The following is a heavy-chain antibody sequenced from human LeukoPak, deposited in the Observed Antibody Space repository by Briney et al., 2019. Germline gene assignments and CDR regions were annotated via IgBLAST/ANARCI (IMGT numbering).Heavy chain of an antibody. Sequence: EASVKVSCKASGYTFTGYYMHWVRQAPGQGLEWMGWINPNSGGTNYAQKFQGRVTMTRDTSISTAYMELSRLRSDDTAVYYCARDKGDYYYYYMDVWGKGTTVTVSS. V-gene: IGHV1-2*02. CDR2: INPNSGGT. CDR3: ARDKGDYYYYYMDV. CDR1: GYTFTGYY. J-gene: IGHJ6*03.